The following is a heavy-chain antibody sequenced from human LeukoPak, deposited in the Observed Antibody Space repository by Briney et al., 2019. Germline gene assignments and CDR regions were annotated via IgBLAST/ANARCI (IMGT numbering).Heavy chain of an antibody. Sequence: PGGSLRLSCAASGFTFSSYSMNWVRQAPGKGLEWVSSISSSSSYIYYADSVKGRFTISRDNSKNTLYLQMNSLRAEDTAVYYCAKSGSGYIPYYYYMDVWGKGTTVTVSS. D-gene: IGHD3-22*01. J-gene: IGHJ6*03. CDR1: GFTFSSYS. CDR3: AKSGSGYIPYYYYMDV. V-gene: IGHV3-21*04. CDR2: ISSSSSYI.